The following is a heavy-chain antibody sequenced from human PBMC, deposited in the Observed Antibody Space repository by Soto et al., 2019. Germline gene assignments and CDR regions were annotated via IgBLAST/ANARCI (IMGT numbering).Heavy chain of an antibody. CDR3: AKVVTYYYDSSGYYYPAGFDY. CDR2: TSGSGGST. CDR1: GFTFSDHY. Sequence: GGSLRLSCAASGFTFSDHYMDWVRQAPRKGLEWVSGTSGSGGSTYYADSVKGRFTISRDNSKNTLYLQMNSLRAEDTAVYYCAKVVTYYYDSSGYYYPAGFDYWGQGTLVTVSS. J-gene: IGHJ4*02. D-gene: IGHD3-22*01. V-gene: IGHV3-23*01.